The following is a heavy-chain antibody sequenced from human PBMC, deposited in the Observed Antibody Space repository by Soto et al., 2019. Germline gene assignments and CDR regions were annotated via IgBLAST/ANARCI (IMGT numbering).Heavy chain of an antibody. Sequence: ASVKVSCKASGYTFTSYAMHWVRQAPGQRLEWMGWINAGNGNTKYSQKFQGRVTITRDTSASTAYMELSSLRSEDTAVYYCARDGYYDFWSGYYILDYYYYGMDVWGQGTKVTVSS. J-gene: IGHJ6*02. D-gene: IGHD3-3*01. CDR3: ARDGYYDFWSGYYILDYYYYGMDV. CDR1: GYTFTSYA. CDR2: INAGNGNT. V-gene: IGHV1-3*01.